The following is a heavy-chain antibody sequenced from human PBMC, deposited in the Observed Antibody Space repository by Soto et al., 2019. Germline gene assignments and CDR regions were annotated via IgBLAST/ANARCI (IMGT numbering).Heavy chain of an antibody. CDR2: IWYDGSNK. V-gene: IGHV3-33*01. D-gene: IGHD3-16*01. J-gene: IGHJ4*02. Sequence: QVQLVESGGGVVQPGRSLRLSCAASGFTFSSYGMHWVRQAPGKGLEWVAVIWYDGSNKYYADSVKGRFTISRDNSKNTLYLQMNSLRAEDTAVYYCARDGGWPRGNFDYWGQGTLFTVSS. CDR3: ARDGGWPRGNFDY. CDR1: GFTFSSYG.